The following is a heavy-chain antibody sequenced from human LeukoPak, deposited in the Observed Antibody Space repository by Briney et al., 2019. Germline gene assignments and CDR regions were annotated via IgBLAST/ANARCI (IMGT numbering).Heavy chain of an antibody. D-gene: IGHD4-11*01. CDR3: ARSRVTTSPYFDC. J-gene: IGHJ4*02. Sequence: SETLSLTCTVSGGSISSGRYYWSWIRQPAGKGLEWIGRIYTSGSTTYNPSLKSRVTISLDTSKNQFSLNLSSVTAADTAAYYCARSRVTTSPYFDCWGQGTLVTVSS. V-gene: IGHV4-61*02. CDR1: GGSISSGRYY. CDR2: IYTSGST.